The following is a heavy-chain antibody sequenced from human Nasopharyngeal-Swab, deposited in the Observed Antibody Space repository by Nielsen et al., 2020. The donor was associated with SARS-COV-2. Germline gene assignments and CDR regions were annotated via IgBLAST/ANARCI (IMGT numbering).Heavy chain of an antibody. Sequence: SETLSPTCPVSGCSTSSYYWSWIRQLPGKGLEWIGYIYYSGSTNYNPSPKSRVTISVDTSKNQFSLKLSSVTAADTAVYYCARVFPVSGGDAFDIWGQGTMVTVSS. D-gene: IGHD3-10*01. CDR3: ARVFPVSGGDAFDI. CDR1: GCSTSSYY. J-gene: IGHJ3*02. CDR2: IYYSGST. V-gene: IGHV4-59*01.